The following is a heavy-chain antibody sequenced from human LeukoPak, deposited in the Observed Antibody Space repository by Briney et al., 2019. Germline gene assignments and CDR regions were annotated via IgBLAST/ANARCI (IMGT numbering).Heavy chain of an antibody. D-gene: IGHD3-22*01. Sequence: SETLSLTCAVYGGSFSGYYWSWIRQPPGKGLEWIGEINHSGSTNYNPSLKSRVTISVDTSKNQFSLKLSSVTAADTAVYYCARRPPREWSLLRRGAFDIWGQGTMVTVSS. J-gene: IGHJ3*02. CDR1: GGSFSGYY. CDR3: ARRPPREWSLLRRGAFDI. CDR2: INHSGST. V-gene: IGHV4-34*01.